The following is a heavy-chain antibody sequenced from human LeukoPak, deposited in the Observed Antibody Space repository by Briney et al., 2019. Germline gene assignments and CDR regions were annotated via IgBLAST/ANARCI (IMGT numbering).Heavy chain of an antibody. J-gene: IGHJ4*02. CDR3: ARGKGLLWFGELKANDY. Sequence: GASVKVSCKASGYTFTSYDINWVRQATGQGLEWMGWMNPNSGNTGYAQKFQGRVTMTRNTSISTAYMELSSLRSEDTAVYYCARGKGLLWFGELKANDYWGQGTLVTVSS. D-gene: IGHD3-10*01. V-gene: IGHV1-8*01. CDR2: MNPNSGNT. CDR1: GYTFTSYD.